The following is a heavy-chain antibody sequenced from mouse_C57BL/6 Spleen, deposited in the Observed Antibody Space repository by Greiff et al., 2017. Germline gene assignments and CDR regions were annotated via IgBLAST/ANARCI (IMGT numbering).Heavy chain of an antibody. V-gene: IGHV1-50*01. CDR3: ARGDSSGYVGY. D-gene: IGHD3-2*02. CDR2: IDPSASYT. J-gene: IGHJ2*01. CDR1: GYTFTSYW. Sequence: QVQLQQPGAELVKPGASVKLSCKASGYTFTSYWMQWVKQRPGQGLEWIGEIDPSASYTNYNQKFKGKATLTVDTSSSTAYMQLSSLTSEDSAVYYCARGDSSGYVGYWGQGTTLTVSS.